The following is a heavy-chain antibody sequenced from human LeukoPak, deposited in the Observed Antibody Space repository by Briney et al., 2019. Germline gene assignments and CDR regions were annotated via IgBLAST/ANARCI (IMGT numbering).Heavy chain of an antibody. CDR1: GFSFSTYS. J-gene: IGHJ4*02. V-gene: IGHV3-21*06. Sequence: GGSLRLSCVASGFSFSTYSMNWVRQAPGKGLEWVSSVTGSGTTKYYADSVKGRFVISRDNAKNSLYLQMNSLRADDTAVYDCARDPEGYTYGNLYFDYWGQGTLVTVSS. CDR2: VTGSGTTK. CDR3: ARDPEGYTYGNLYFDY. D-gene: IGHD5-18*01.